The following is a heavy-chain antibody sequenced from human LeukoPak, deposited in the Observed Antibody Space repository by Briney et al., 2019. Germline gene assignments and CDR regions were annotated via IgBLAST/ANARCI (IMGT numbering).Heavy chain of an antibody. Sequence: VASVTVFCRASGGTFSSYAISGARQAPGQGREWMGGIIPILGIANYAQKFQGRVTITADKSTSTAYMELSSLRSEDTAVYYCARLGVAVAATGKNYFDYWGQGTLVTVSS. D-gene: IGHD6-19*01. V-gene: IGHV1-69*04. CDR1: GGTFSSYA. CDR2: IIPILGIA. CDR3: ARLGVAVAATGKNYFDY. J-gene: IGHJ4*02.